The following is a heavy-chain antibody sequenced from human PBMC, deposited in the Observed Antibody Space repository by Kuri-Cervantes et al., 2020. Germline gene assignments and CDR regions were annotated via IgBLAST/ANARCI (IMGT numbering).Heavy chain of an antibody. V-gene: IGHV3-7*01. D-gene: IGHD1-26*01. CDR3: VGDPSLVGSASYFDY. J-gene: IGHJ4*02. CDR2: IRQDGSEM. CDR1: GFTFSSYG. Sequence: GESLKISCAASGFTFSSYGMHWVRQAPGKGLEWVASIRQDGSEMLYVDSVRGRFTISRDNSKNILDLQMDSLTLEDTAVYFCVGDPSLVGSASYFDYWGQGTRVNVSS.